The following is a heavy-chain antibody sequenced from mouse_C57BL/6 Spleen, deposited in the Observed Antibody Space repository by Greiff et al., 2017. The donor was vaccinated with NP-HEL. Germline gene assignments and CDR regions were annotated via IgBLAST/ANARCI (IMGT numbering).Heavy chain of an antibody. CDR2: ISDGGSYT. Sequence: EVQLQQSGGGLVKPGGSLKLSCAASGFTFSSYAMSWVRQTPEKRLEWVATISDGGSYTYYPDNVKGRFTISRDNAKNNLYLQMSHLKSEDTAMYYCARDRGFTTVFDYWGQGTTLTVSS. J-gene: IGHJ2*01. V-gene: IGHV5-4*01. CDR3: ARDRGFTTVFDY. CDR1: GFTFSSYA. D-gene: IGHD1-1*01.